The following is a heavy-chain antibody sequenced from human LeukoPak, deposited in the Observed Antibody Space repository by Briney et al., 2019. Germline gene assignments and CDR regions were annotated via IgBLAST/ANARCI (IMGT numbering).Heavy chain of an antibody. CDR3: ARDPRRFLEWLSANWFDP. J-gene: IGHJ5*02. CDR2: ISSSSSTI. Sequence: PGGSLRLSCAASGFTFSSYSMYWVRQAPGKGLEWVSYISSSSSTIYYADSVKGRFTISRDNAKNSLYLQMNSLRAEDTAVYYCARDPRRFLEWLSANWFDPWGQGTLVTVSS. CDR1: GFTFSSYS. D-gene: IGHD3-3*01. V-gene: IGHV3-48*01.